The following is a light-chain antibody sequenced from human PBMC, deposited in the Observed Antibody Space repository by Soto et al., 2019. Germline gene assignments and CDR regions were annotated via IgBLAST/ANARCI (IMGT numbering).Light chain of an antibody. CDR1: KNDIGVCDF. CDR3: KSYAGSHTDV. J-gene: IGLJ1*01. CDR2: EVV. V-gene: IGLV2-8*01. Sequence: QSSLTEPPSSSVSPGQSVTISCTGTKNDIGVCDFVSWYQHHPGKAPRLLIYEVVQRPSGVPDRFSGSKSGNTASLTVSGLQAADEADYFCKSYAGSHTDVFGSGTKVNVL.